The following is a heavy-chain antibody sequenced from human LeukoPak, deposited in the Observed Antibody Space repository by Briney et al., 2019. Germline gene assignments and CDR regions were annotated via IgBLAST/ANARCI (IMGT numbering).Heavy chain of an antibody. Sequence: ASVKVSCKASGYTFTGYYMHWVRQAPGQGLERMGWINPNSGGTNYAQKFQGRVTMTRDTSISTAYMELSRLRSDDTAVYYCARGDVVPAAIPHLYYYYGMDVWGQGTTVTVSS. CDR1: GYTFTGYY. CDR2: INPNSGGT. J-gene: IGHJ6*02. D-gene: IGHD2-2*01. V-gene: IGHV1-2*02. CDR3: ARGDVVPAAIPHLYYYYGMDV.